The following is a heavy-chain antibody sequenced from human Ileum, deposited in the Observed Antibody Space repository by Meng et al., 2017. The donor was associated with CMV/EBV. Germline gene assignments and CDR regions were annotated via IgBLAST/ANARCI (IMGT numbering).Heavy chain of an antibody. J-gene: IGHJ4*02. D-gene: IGHD1-7*01. CDR1: DYPFTNYG. CDR2: ISGYNGNT. Sequence: KAADYPFTNYGINWVRQAPGQGLEWMGWISGYNGNTNYGQKFQGRVTMTTDTFTSTAYMEMRSLKSDDTAVYYCARVKRTTQYYFDYWGQGTLVTVSS. V-gene: IGHV1-18*01. CDR3: ARVKRTTQYYFDY.